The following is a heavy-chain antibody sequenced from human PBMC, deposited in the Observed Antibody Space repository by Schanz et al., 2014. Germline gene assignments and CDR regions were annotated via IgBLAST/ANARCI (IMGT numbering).Heavy chain of an antibody. CDR1: GFTFSTYW. D-gene: IGHD3-3*01. Sequence: EVPLVASGGGLVQPGGSLRLSCAASGFTFSTYWMHWVRQAPGKGLVWVANIKQDGSEKYYVDSVKGRFTISRDNAKNSLYLQRNSLTAEDTAVYYCARGVRIDYWGQGTLVTVSS. CDR2: IKQDGSEK. J-gene: IGHJ4*02. V-gene: IGHV3-7*01. CDR3: ARGVRIDY.